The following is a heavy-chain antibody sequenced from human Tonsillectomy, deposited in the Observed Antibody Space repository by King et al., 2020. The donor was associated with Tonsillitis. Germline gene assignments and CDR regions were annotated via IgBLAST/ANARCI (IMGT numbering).Heavy chain of an antibody. D-gene: IGHD4-23*01. CDR3: AKEAGGGYYYYYYGMDV. J-gene: IGHJ6*02. CDR1: GFTFSSYA. Sequence: VQLVESGGGLVQPGGSLRLSCAASGFTFSSYAMSWVRQAPGKGLEWVSAISGSGGSTYYADSVKGRFTISRDNSKNTPYLQMNSLRAEDTAVYYCAKEAGGGYYYYYYGMDVWGQGTTVTVSS. V-gene: IGHV3-23*04. CDR2: ISGSGGST.